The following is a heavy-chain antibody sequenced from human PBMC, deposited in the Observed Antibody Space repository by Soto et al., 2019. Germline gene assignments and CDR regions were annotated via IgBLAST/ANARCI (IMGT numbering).Heavy chain of an antibody. CDR1: GGSISNYY. J-gene: IGHJ4*02. Sequence: SETLSLTCTVSGGSISNYYWIRIRQPPGKGLEWIGYIYYSGSTNYNPSLKSRVTISVDTSKNQFSLKLSSVTAADTAVYYCARRYGGNFDYWGQGTLVTVS. V-gene: IGHV4-59*01. CDR3: ARRYGGNFDY. CDR2: IYYSGST. D-gene: IGHD1-26*01.